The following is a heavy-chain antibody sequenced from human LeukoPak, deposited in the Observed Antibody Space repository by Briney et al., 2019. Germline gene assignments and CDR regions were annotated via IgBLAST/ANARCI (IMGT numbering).Heavy chain of an antibody. V-gene: IGHV4-39*07. CDR1: GGSIGSSSYY. CDR2: IYHSGST. CDR3: ARTSYYDFWSGYLETNWFDP. J-gene: IGHJ5*02. Sequence: SETLSLTCTVSGGSIGSSSYYWGWIRQPPGKGLNWIGSIYHSGSTYYNPSLQSRVTISLDTSKNQFSLKLSSVTAADTAVYYCARTSYYDFWSGYLETNWFDPWGQGTLVTVSS. D-gene: IGHD3-3*01.